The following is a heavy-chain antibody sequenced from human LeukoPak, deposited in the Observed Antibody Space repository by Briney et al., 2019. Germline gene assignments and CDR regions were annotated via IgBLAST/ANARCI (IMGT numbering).Heavy chain of an antibody. J-gene: IGHJ4*02. CDR3: AREKIRTYYDILTGYPTDY. CDR2: ISSTSRNI. CDR1: GFTFNTYS. D-gene: IGHD3-9*01. V-gene: IGHV3-21*01. Sequence: GGSLRLSCTASGFTFNTYSMNWVRQAPGKGLEWVSTISSTSRNIFYADSVKGRFTISRDNAKNSLYLQMNSLRAEDTAVYYCAREKIRTYYDILTGYPTDYWGQGTLVTVSS.